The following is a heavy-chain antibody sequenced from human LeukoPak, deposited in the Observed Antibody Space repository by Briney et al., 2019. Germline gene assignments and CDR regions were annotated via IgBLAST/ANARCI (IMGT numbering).Heavy chain of an antibody. J-gene: IGHJ4*02. V-gene: IGHV1-2*02. Sequence: GASVKVSCKASGYTFTGNFMHWVRQAPGQGLEWMGWINPNSGGTNYAQKFRGRVTMTRDTSISTAYMELSRLRSDDTAVYYCARDYEQLWLLSWYYFDYWGQGTLVTVSS. D-gene: IGHD5-18*01. CDR3: ARDYEQLWLLSWYYFDY. CDR1: GYTFTGNF. CDR2: INPNSGGT.